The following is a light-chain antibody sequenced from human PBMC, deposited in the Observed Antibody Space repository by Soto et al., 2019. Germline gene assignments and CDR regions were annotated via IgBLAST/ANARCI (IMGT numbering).Light chain of an antibody. Sequence: QSVLTQPASVSGSPGQSITISCTGTSSDVGGYNYVSWYQQHPGKAPKLMIYDVSNRPSGVSNRFSGSKSGNTASLTISGLQGEDEADYYCSSYTSSSTPLFGGGTQLTVL. CDR1: SSDVGGYNY. CDR2: DVS. J-gene: IGLJ2*01. V-gene: IGLV2-14*01. CDR3: SSYTSSSTPL.